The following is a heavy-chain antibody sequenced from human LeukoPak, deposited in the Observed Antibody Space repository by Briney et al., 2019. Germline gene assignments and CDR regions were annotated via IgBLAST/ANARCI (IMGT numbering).Heavy chain of an antibody. V-gene: IGHV4-59*01. CDR2: IYYSGST. J-gene: IGHJ4*02. CDR1: GGSISSYY. CDR3: ARDRRGATDY. D-gene: IGHD5-12*01. Sequence: SETLSLTCTVSGGSISSYYWSWIRQPPGQGLEWIGYIYYSGSTNYNPSLNSRVTISVDTSKNQFSLKLSSVTAADTAVYYCARDRRGATDYWGQGTLVTVSS.